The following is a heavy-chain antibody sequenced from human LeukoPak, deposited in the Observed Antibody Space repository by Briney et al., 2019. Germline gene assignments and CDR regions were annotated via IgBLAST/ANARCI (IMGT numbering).Heavy chain of an antibody. CDR3: ATGGSRIVVVPAAMGT. V-gene: IGHV1-24*01. CDR2: FDPEDGET. Sequence: ASVKVSFKVSGYTLTELSMHWVRQAPGKGLEWMGGFDPEDGETIYAQKFQGRVTMTEDTSTDTAYMELSSLRSEDTAVYYCATGGSRIVVVPAAMGTWGQGTLVTVSS. D-gene: IGHD2-2*01. CDR1: GYTLTELS. J-gene: IGHJ5*02.